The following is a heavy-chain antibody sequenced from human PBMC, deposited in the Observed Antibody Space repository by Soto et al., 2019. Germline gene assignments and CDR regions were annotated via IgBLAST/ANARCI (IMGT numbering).Heavy chain of an antibody. J-gene: IGHJ6*02. Sequence: GGSLRLSCAASGFTFSSYAMHWVRQAPGKGLEWVAVISYDGSNKYYADSVKGRFTISRDNSKNTLYLQMNSLRAEDTAVYYCARDWVDTAVVGPNYYYYGMDVWGQGTTVTVSS. V-gene: IGHV3-30-3*01. CDR3: ARDWVDTAVVGPNYYYYGMDV. D-gene: IGHD5-18*01. CDR1: GFTFSSYA. CDR2: ISYDGSNK.